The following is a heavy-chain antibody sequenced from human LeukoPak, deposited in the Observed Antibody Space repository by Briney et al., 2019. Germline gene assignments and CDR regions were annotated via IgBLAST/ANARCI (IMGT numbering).Heavy chain of an antibody. CDR3: AKQPDKGYSYGYWGYFDY. CDR1: GFTFSSYW. V-gene: IGHV3-7*01. Sequence: GGSLRLSCAASGFTFSSYWMSWVRQAPGKGLEWVANIKQDGSEKYYVDSVKGRFTISRDIAKNSLYLQMNSLRAEDTAVYYCAKQPDKGYSYGYWGYFDYWGQGTLVTVSS. D-gene: IGHD5-18*01. J-gene: IGHJ4*02. CDR2: IKQDGSEK.